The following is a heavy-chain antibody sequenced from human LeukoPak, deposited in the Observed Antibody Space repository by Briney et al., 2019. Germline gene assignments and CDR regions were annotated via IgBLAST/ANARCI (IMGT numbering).Heavy chain of an antibody. Sequence: SETLSLTCTVSGGSISSYYWSWIRQPPGKGLEWIGYIYYSGSTNYNPSLKSRVTISVDTSKNQFSLKLSSVTAADTAVYYCARRARGYDGYYFDYWGQGTLVTVSS. D-gene: IGHD5-12*01. J-gene: IGHJ4*02. CDR2: IYYSGST. CDR3: ARRARGYDGYYFDY. CDR1: GGSISSYY. V-gene: IGHV4-59*08.